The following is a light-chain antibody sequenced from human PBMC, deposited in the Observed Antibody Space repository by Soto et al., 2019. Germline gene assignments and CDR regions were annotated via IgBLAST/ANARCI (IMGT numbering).Light chain of an antibody. Sequence: EIVMTQSPATLSVSPGERATLSCRASQSVSSNLAWYQQKPGQALRLLIYGASTRDTGIPARFSGSGSGTEFTLTISSLQSEDFAVYYCQQYNNWPPWTFGQGTKVEIK. CDR1: QSVSSN. CDR3: QQYNNWPPWT. J-gene: IGKJ1*01. V-gene: IGKV3-15*01. CDR2: GAS.